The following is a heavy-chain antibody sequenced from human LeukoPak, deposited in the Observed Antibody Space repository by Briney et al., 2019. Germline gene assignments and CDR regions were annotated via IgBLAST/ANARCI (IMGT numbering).Heavy chain of an antibody. CDR3: ARQRITMIGREYYFDY. CDR2: IYSGGST. Sequence: GGSLRLSCAASGFIVSSNYMSWVRQAPGKGLEWVSVIYSGGSTYYADSVKGRFTISRHNSKNTLYLQMNSLRAEDTAVYYCARQRITMIGREYYFDYWGQGTLVTVSS. D-gene: IGHD3-22*01. J-gene: IGHJ4*02. V-gene: IGHV3-53*04. CDR1: GFIVSSNY.